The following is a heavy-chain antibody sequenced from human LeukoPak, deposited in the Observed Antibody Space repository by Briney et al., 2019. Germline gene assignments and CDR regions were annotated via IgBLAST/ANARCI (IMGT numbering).Heavy chain of an antibody. Sequence: GGSLRLSCAASGFTFSNSAMCWVRQAPGKGLEWVSAISGSGGNTYYADPVKGRLNIPKDNSRDPLYPQMNSRRAAYKAIYYCGKDLGAGGGSVFDFWGQGALVTVSS. V-gene: IGHV3-23*01. CDR1: GFTFSNSA. CDR3: GKDLGAGGGSVFDF. CDR2: ISGSGGNT. J-gene: IGHJ4*02. D-gene: IGHD3-10*01.